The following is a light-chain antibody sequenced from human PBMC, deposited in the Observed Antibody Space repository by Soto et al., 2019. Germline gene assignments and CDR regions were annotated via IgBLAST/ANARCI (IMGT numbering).Light chain of an antibody. V-gene: IGKV3-20*01. CDR1: PSVSSD. CDR2: DAS. Sequence: EIVLTQSPANLSLSPGERGTLXCRASPSVSSDFPWYQQRSGEAPRPLIYDASSRDTVITERFSGSGSGKDFTLTISRLEPEDFAVYDCQQYGSSGTFGQGTKVDI. CDR3: QQYGSSGT. J-gene: IGKJ1*01.